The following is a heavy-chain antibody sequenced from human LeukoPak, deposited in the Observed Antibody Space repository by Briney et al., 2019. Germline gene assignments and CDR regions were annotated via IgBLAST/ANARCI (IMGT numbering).Heavy chain of an antibody. CDR3: ARADYGGNLSFDY. V-gene: IGHV3-7*04. CDR2: IKQDGSEI. Sequence: GGSLRLSCAASGFTLSSYWMSWVRQAPGKGLEWVANIKQDGSEINYVDSVKGRFTISRDNAKNSMLLQMDSLRAEDTAVYYCARADYGGNLSFDYWGQGALVTVSS. CDR1: GFTLSSYW. D-gene: IGHD4-23*01. J-gene: IGHJ4*02.